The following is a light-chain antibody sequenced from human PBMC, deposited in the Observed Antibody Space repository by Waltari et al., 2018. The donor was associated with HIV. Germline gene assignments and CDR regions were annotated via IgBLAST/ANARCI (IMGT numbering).Light chain of an antibody. J-gene: IGLJ2*01. CDR3: SSYAGRNNVV. Sequence: QSALTQPPSASGSPGQSVTISCTGTSSDVGGYNYVSWYQQHPGKAPKLMIYDVSKRPSGGPYRVSGSKSGNTASLTVSGLQAEDEADYYCSSYAGRNNVVFGGGTKVTVL. CDR1: SSDVGGYNY. V-gene: IGLV2-8*01. CDR2: DVS.